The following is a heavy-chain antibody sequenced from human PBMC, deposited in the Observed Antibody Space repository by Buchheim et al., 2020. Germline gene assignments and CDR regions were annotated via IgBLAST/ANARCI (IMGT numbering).Heavy chain of an antibody. J-gene: IGHJ4*02. D-gene: IGHD3-10*01. CDR3: AKVSGLLWFGESNDY. CDR2: ITARGSST. V-gene: IGHV3-23*01. CDR1: GFTFSTYG. Sequence: EVLLLESGGDLVQPGGSLRLSCAVSGFTFSTYGMSWVRQAPGKGLEWLSGITARGSSTYYADSVKGRFTISRDNSMNTLYLQMRSLRVEDTAVYYCAKVSGLLWFGESNDYWGQGTL.